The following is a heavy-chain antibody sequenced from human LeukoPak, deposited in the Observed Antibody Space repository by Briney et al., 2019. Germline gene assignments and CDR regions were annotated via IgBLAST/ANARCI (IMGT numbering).Heavy chain of an antibody. J-gene: IGHJ4*02. Sequence: SETLSLTCTVSGGSISSSSYYWGWIRQPPGKGLEWIGSIYYSGSTYYNPPLKSRVTISVDTSKNQFSLKLSSVTAADTAVYHRVFAKLLWCGESNQGDHFDYWGQGTLVTVSS. D-gene: IGHD3-10*01. V-gene: IGHV4-39*01. CDR1: GGSISSSSYY. CDR2: IYYSGST. CDR3: VFAKLLWCGESNQGDHFDY.